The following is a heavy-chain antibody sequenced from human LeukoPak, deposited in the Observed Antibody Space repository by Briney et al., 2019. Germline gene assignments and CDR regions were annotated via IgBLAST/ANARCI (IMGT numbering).Heavy chain of an antibody. CDR3: AKGDDHGVFFDY. V-gene: IGHV3-23*01. Sequence: PGGSLTLSCAASEFTVSVNYMSWVRQAPGKGLEWVSAISGSGGSTYYADSVKGRFTISRDNSKNTLYLQMNSLRAEDTAVYYCAKGDDHGVFFDYWGQGTLVTVSS. CDR2: ISGSGGST. J-gene: IGHJ4*02. D-gene: IGHD3-10*01. CDR1: EFTVSVNY.